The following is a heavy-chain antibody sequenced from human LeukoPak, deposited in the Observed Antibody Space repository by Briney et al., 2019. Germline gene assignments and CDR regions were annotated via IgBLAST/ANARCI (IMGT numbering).Heavy chain of an antibody. V-gene: IGHV4-59*01. D-gene: IGHD4-17*01. CDR1: GGPLSSYY. Sequence: SETLSLTCTVSGGPLSSYYWSWIRQPPGKGLEWIGYIYYSGSTNYNPSLNSRVTISVDTSKNQSSLKLSSESAADTAVYYCARDLYDYGDCFDAFDIWGQGTMVTVSS. CDR2: IYYSGST. J-gene: IGHJ3*02. CDR3: ARDLYDYGDCFDAFDI.